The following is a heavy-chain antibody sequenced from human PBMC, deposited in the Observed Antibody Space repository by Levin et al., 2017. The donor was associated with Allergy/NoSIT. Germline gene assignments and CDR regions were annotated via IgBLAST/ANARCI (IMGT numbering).Heavy chain of an antibody. Sequence: GGSLRLSCAASGFTVSSNYMSWVRQAPGKGLEWVSVIYSGGSTYYADSVKGRFTISRDNSKNTLYLQMNSLRAEDTAVYYCARVGLGYVYFDYWGQGTLVTVSS. CDR1: GFTVSSNY. CDR3: ARVGLGYVYFDY. CDR2: IYSGGST. V-gene: IGHV3-53*01. D-gene: IGHD6-13*01. J-gene: IGHJ4*02.